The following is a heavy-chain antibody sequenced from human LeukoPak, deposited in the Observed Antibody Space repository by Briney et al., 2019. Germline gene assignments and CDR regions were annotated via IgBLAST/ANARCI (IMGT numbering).Heavy chain of an antibody. V-gene: IGHV4-59*12. J-gene: IGHJ5*02. D-gene: IGHD2-15*01. CDR2: IYDSGNS. CDR1: GGSINNYY. Sequence: SETLSLTCTVSGGSINNYYWSWIRQPPGKGLEWIGYIYDSGNSNYSPSLKSRVTISVDTSKNQFSLKLSSVTAADTAVYYCARDRIGFDPWGQGTLVTVSS. CDR3: ARDRIGFDP.